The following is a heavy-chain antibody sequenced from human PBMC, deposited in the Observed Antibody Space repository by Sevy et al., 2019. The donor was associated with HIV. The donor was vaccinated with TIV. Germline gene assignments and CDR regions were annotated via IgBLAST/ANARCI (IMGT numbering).Heavy chain of an antibody. D-gene: IGHD2-15*01. CDR2: IIPIFGTA. CDR1: GGTFSSYA. J-gene: IGHJ3*02. Sequence: ASVKVSCKASGGTFSSYAISWVRQAPGQGLEWMGGIIPIFGTANYAQKFQGRVTITVDKSTSTAYMELSSLRSEDTAVYYCARVGDCSGGSCDGGVYGFDIWGQGTMVTVSS. CDR3: ARVGDCSGGSCDGGVYGFDI. V-gene: IGHV1-69*06.